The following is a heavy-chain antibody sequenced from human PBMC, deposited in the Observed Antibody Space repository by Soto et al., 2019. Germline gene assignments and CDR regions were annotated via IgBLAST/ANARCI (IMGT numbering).Heavy chain of an antibody. V-gene: IGHV1-18*01. CDR2: ISAYNGNT. CDR3: ARDWGRGYDDLPKSDEFDY. D-gene: IGHD5-12*01. CDR1: GYTFTSYG. Sequence: ASVKVSCKASGYTFTSYGISLVRQAPGQGLEWMGWISAYNGNTNYAQKLQGRVTMTTDTSTSTAYMELRSLRSDDTAVYYCARDWGRGYDDLPKSDEFDYWGQGTLVTVYS. J-gene: IGHJ4*02.